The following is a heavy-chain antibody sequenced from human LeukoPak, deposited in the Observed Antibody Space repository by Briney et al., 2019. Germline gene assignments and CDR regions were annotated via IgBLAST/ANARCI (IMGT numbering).Heavy chain of an antibody. CDR2: IYHSGST. CDR1: GYSISSGYY. CDR3: ARAPRTGAWDMITFGGVIVHGDAFDF. D-gene: IGHD3-16*02. J-gene: IGHJ3*01. V-gene: IGHV4-38-2*02. Sequence: SETLSLTCTVSGYSISSGYYWGWIRQPPGKGLEWIGSIYHSGSTYYNPSLKSRVTISVDTSKNQFSLKLSSVTAADTAVYYCARAPRTGAWDMITFGGVIVHGDAFDFWGQGTMVTVSS.